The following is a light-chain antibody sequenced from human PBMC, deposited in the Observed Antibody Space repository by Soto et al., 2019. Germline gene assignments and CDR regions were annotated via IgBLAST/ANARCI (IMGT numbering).Light chain of an antibody. CDR2: DAS. CDR1: ESVSRN. V-gene: IGKV3-20*01. Sequence: EIVLTQSPGTLSLSPGERSTLSCMASESVSRNLAWYQQKPGQAPRLLIYDASNRATGIPARFSGGGSGTDFTLTISRLEPEDFAVYFCQQYAGPPTTFGQGTRLEIK. J-gene: IGKJ5*01. CDR3: QQYAGPPTT.